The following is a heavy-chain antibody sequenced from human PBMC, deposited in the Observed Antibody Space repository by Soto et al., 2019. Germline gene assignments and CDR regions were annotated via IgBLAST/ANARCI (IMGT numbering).Heavy chain of an antibody. J-gene: IGHJ6*02. Sequence: GASVKVSCRACGVTFSSYAISWVRQAPGQGLEWMGGIIPIFGTANYAQKFQGRVTITADESTSTAYMELSSLRSEDTAVYYCARDSSLYSNYGYYYGMDVWGQGTTVTVSS. CDR2: IIPIFGTA. CDR1: GVTFSSYA. D-gene: IGHD4-4*01. V-gene: IGHV1-69*13. CDR3: ARDSSLYSNYGYYYGMDV.